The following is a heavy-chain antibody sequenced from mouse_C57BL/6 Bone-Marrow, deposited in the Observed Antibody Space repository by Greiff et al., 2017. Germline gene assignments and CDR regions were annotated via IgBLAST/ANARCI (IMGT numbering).Heavy chain of an antibody. J-gene: IGHJ2*01. CDR2: FYTRSGNT. V-gene: IGHV1-81*01. CDR3: SRLGVRRYYFDY. D-gene: IGHD1-2*01. Sequence: VKLQQSGAELARPGASVQLSCKASGYTFTSYGISWVKQRTGQGLAWIGEFYTRSGNTYYNEKLKGKSTLTADKSSSRAYMELRNLTSDDAAVYFCSRLGVRRYYFDYWGQGTTLTVSS. CDR1: GYTFTSYG.